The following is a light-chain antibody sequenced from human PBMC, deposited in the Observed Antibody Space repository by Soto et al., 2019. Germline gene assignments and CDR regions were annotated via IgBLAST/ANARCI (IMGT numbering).Light chain of an antibody. V-gene: IGKV1-39*01. CDR3: QQSYSTPPYT. J-gene: IGKJ2*01. Sequence: DIQMTQSPSSLSASVGDRVTITCRASQSIANFLNWYQQKPGKAPKLLIYAASSLQSGVPSRFSGSVSGTDFTLTISSLQPEDFATYYCQQSYSTPPYTFGQGTKVDIK. CDR2: AAS. CDR1: QSIANF.